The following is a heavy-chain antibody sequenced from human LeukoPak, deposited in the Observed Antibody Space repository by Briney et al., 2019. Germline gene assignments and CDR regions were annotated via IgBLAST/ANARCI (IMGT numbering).Heavy chain of an antibody. CDR2: IWYDGSNK. V-gene: IGHV3-33*01. Sequence: GRSLRLSCAASGFTFSSYGMHWVRQAPGKGLEWVAVIWYDGSNKYYADSVKGRFTISRDNSKNTLYLQMNSLRAGDTAVYYCARDLIGVVVVPAAMGAHLDYYYYGMDVWGKGATVTVSS. CDR1: GFTFSSYG. CDR3: ARDLIGVVVVPAAMGAHLDYYYYGMDV. D-gene: IGHD2-2*01. J-gene: IGHJ6*04.